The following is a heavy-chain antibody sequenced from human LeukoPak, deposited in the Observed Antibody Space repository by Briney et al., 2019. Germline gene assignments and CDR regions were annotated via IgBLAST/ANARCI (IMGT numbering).Heavy chain of an antibody. V-gene: IGHV4-34*01. J-gene: IGHJ4*02. CDR3: GRVPGTPPPVGGTSWQSVRYGFDY. D-gene: IGHD6-19*01. Sequence: PSETLSLTCAVYGGSFGGYYWSWIRQPPGKGLEGIGEIHHSGSTKYNPSLKSRVPISLDTSKHHFSLKLSSVPAAHRRVFYCGRVPGTPPPVGGTSWQSVRYGFDYWGQGTLVTVSS. CDR2: IHHSGST. CDR1: GGSFGGYY.